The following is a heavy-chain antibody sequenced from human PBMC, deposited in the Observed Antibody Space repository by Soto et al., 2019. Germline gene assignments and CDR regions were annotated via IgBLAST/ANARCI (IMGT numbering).Heavy chain of an antibody. J-gene: IGHJ5*02. CDR1: GYSFAGYW. CDR3: AAGDYLTGFSYREIKWFDP. Sequence: GESLKISCKGSGYSFAGYWITWVRQKPGKGLEWMGRIDPSDSQTYYSPSFRGHVTISATKSITTVFLQWSSLRASDTAVYYCAAGDYLTGFSYREIKWFDPWGQGTLVTVSS. CDR2: IDPSDSQT. D-gene: IGHD3-9*01. V-gene: IGHV5-10-1*01.